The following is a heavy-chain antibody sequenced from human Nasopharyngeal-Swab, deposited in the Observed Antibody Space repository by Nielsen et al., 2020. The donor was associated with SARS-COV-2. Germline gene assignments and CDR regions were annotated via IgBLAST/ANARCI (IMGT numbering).Heavy chain of an antibody. CDR1: GFTFSRYT. J-gene: IGHJ4*02. CDR2: ISYDGSNK. D-gene: IGHD3-22*01. V-gene: IGHV3-30-3*01. CDR3: ASIPLDSSGYYYAFHY. Sequence: GESLKISCAASGFTFSRYTMHWVRQAPGKGLEWVAVISYDGSNKYYADSVKGRFTISRDISKNTLYLQMNSLRAEDTAVFYCASIPLDSSGYYYAFHYWGRGTLVTVSS.